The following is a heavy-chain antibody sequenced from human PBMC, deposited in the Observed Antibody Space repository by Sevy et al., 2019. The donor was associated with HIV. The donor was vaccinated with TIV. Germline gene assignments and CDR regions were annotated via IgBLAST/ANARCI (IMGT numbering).Heavy chain of an antibody. CDR1: GGSIDNDF. D-gene: IGHD3-9*01. J-gene: IGHJ4*02. CDR3: ATSRDWAEDY. V-gene: IGHV4-59*01. CDR2: VYYSGTT. Sequence: SETLSLTCTVSGGSIDNDFWSWIRQPPGKGLEWIGYVYYSGTTNYNPSLKSRVTISIDTSKKQFSLKLNSVTAADTAVYYSATSRDWAEDYWGQGTLVTVSS.